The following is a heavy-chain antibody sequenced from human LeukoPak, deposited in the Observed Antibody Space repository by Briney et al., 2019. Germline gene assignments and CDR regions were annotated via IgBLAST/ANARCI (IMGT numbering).Heavy chain of an antibody. J-gene: IGHJ4*02. Sequence: GGSLRLPCAASGFTFSSYAMSWVRQAPGKGLEWLSALTASGYTTFYADSVKGRFTISRDNSKNTLYLQMNSLRAEDTAVYYCAKVDTMIYGWGQGTLVTVSS. D-gene: IGHD3-22*01. CDR1: GFTFSSYA. CDR2: LTASGYTT. V-gene: IGHV3-23*01. CDR3: AKVDTMIYG.